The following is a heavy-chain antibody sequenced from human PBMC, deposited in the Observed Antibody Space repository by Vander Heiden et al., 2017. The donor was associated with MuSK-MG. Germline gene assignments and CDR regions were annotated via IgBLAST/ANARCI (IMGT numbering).Heavy chain of an antibody. CDR1: GASISDYY. CDR2: IYYTGRT. D-gene: IGHD3-22*01. V-gene: IGHV4-59*01. Sequence: QVQLQEPGPGLVKPSETLSLTCTVSGASISDYYWSWIRQSPGRGLEWAGCIYYTGRTYYNPALKSRVIISVDTSKNQFSLKLSSVTAADTAVYYCARGGSGGYFLNDYWGQGTLVTVSS. J-gene: IGHJ4*02. CDR3: ARGGSGGYFLNDY.